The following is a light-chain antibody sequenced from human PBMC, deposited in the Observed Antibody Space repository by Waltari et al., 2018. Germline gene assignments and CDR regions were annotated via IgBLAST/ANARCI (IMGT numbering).Light chain of an antibody. Sequence: QSALTQPAAVSGSPGQSVTISCAGTSNDVGGYNAVSWYQEHPGQAPRVIIYDVSDRPSGVSDRFSGSKSGNTASLTISVLQAEDEADYYCSSQSSNDVVLFGGGTKLTVL. V-gene: IGLV2-14*01. CDR2: DVS. CDR1: SNDVGGYNA. J-gene: IGLJ2*01. CDR3: SSQSSNDVVL.